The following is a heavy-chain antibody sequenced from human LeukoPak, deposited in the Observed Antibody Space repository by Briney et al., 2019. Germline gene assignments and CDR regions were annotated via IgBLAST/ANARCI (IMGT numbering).Heavy chain of an antibody. D-gene: IGHD6-19*01. V-gene: IGHV1-18*01. Sequence: HRASVKVSCKASGYTFTTYGINWVRQAPGQGLEWMGWISTYKGNTNYAEKLQDRVTMTTDTSTSTAYMELRSLRSDDTAVYYCARDMYRSGRVPFDYWGQGTLVTVSS. CDR2: ISTYKGNT. CDR1: GYTFTTYG. J-gene: IGHJ4*02. CDR3: ARDMYRSGRVPFDY.